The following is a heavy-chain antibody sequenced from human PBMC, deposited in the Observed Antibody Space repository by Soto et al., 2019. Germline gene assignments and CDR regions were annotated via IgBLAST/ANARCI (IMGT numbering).Heavy chain of an antibody. V-gene: IGHV4-59*01. J-gene: IGHJ4*02. CDR1: GGSISSYY. D-gene: IGHD6-19*01. CDR3: VGFLRYSSGWYFDY. Sequence: PSETLSLTCTVSGGSISSYYWSWIRQPPGKGLEWIGYIYYSGSTNYNPSLKSRVTISVDTSKNQFSLKLSSVTAADTAVYYCVGFLRYSSGWYFDYWGQGTLVTVSS. CDR2: IYYSGST.